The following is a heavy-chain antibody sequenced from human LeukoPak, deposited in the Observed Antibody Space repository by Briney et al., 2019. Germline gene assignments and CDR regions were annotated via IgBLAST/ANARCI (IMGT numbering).Heavy chain of an antibody. D-gene: IGHD3-10*01. CDR2: IYYSGST. V-gene: IGHV4-59*01. CDR1: GGSISSYY. Sequence: SETLSLTCTVSGGSISSYYWSWIRQPPGKGLEWIGYIYYSGSTNYNPSLKSRVTISVDTSKNQFSLKLSSVTAADTAVYYCASYGSGSKYFDYWGQGTLVTVSS. J-gene: IGHJ4*02. CDR3: ASYGSGSKYFDY.